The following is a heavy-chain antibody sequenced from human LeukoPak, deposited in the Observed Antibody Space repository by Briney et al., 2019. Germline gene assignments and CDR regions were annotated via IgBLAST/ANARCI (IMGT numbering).Heavy chain of an antibody. J-gene: IGHJ4*02. V-gene: IGHV4-30-2*01. D-gene: IGHD6-13*01. CDR1: GGSISSGGYS. CDR3: ASGIAAAAPY. Sequence: PSQTLSLTCAVSGGSISSGGYSWSWIRQPPGKGLEWIGYIYHSGSTYYNPSLKSRVTISVDRSKNQFSLKLSSVTAADTAVYYCASGIAAAAPYWGQGTLVTVSS. CDR2: IYHSGST.